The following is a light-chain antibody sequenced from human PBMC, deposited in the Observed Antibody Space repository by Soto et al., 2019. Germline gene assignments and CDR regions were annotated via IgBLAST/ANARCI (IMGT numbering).Light chain of an antibody. J-gene: IGKJ1*01. CDR2: GAS. V-gene: IGKV3-15*01. Sequence: EIVMTQIPATLSVSPGERATLSCRASQSVSSNLAWYQQKPGQAPRLLIYGASTRASGVPGRFSGSGSGREFTLTISSLQSEDFAIYSCHQYNSWPWTFGQGTKVDIK. CDR1: QSVSSN. CDR3: HQYNSWPWT.